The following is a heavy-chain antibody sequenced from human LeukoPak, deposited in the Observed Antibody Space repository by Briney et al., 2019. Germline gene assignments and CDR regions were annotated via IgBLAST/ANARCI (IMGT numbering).Heavy chain of an antibody. V-gene: IGHV1-69*13. CDR2: IIPIFGTA. Sequence: GASVKVSCKASGGTFSSYAISWVRQAPGQGLEWMGGIIPIFGTANYAQKFQGRVTITADESTSTAYMELSSLRSEDTAVYYCARGDSSGYLGYFDYWGQGTLVTVSS. CDR1: GGTFSSYA. J-gene: IGHJ4*02. D-gene: IGHD3-22*01. CDR3: ARGDSSGYLGYFDY.